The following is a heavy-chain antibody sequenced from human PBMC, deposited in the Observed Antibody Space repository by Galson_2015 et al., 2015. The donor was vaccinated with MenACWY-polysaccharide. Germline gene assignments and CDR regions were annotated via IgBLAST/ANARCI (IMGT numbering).Heavy chain of an antibody. CDR1: GFSFSANG. CDR3: AKVGPRSSWTMGIDY. Sequence: SVRLSCAASGFSFSANGMSWVRQAPGRGLEWVSGSGSGGGLYYADSVKGRFTVSRDNSKNTLYLQMNNLRAEDTAVYYCAKVGPRSSWTMGIDYWSQGTLVTVSS. CDR2: SGSGGGL. D-gene: IGHD6-13*01. J-gene: IGHJ4*02. V-gene: IGHV3-23*01.